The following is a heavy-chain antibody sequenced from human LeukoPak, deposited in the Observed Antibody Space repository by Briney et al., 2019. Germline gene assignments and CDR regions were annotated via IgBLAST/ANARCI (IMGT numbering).Heavy chain of an antibody. CDR1: GYTFTGYY. D-gene: IGHD6-13*01. CDR3: ARYAFHINPAAAGSPFGY. J-gene: IGHJ4*02. CDR2: INPKSGCT. Sequence: SVKVSCKASGYTFTGYYMHWVRQAPGQGLEWMGWINPKSGCTNYAQKFQGRGTMTRDTSIITAYMEMRRLRSDDTAVYYCARYAFHINPAAAGSPFGYWGQGTLVTVSS. V-gene: IGHV1-2*02.